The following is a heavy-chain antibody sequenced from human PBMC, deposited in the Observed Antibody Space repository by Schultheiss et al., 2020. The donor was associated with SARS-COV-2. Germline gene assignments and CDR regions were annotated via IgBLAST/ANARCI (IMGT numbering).Heavy chain of an antibody. D-gene: IGHD1-14*01. CDR1: GFTFSNAW. V-gene: IGHV3-15*01. CDR2: IKSKADGGTR. J-gene: IGHJ4*02. Sequence: GESLKISCAASGFTFSNAWMSWVRQAPGKGLEWVGRIKSKADGGTRDYAAPVIGRFIISRDDSINTLYLQMSSLKTEDTAVYYCTTVSRVGRYFDYWGQGTLVTVSS. CDR3: TTVSRVGRYFDY.